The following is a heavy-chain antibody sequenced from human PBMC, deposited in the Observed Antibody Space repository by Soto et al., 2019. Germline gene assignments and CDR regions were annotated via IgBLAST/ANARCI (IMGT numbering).Heavy chain of an antibody. Sequence: GESLQVSCNGSGYSFTTYWSVWVRQVRVKALELIATIYTGDADTRYSPSFEGQVSISADKSIITTSLQTTSLQASDTVMYYYERSVEQLANLFYYWGQRALVTVSA. J-gene: IGHJ4*02. D-gene: IGHD6-6*01. V-gene: IGHV5-51*01. CDR3: ERSVEQLANLFYY. CDR1: GYSFTTYW. CDR2: IYTGDADT.